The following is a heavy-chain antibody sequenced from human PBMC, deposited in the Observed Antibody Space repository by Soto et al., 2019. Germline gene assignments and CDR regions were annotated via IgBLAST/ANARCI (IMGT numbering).Heavy chain of an antibody. V-gene: IGHV3-7*01. CDR3: ARSFSSWYPGEFDP. CDR2: IKQDGSEK. CDR1: GFTFSSYW. D-gene: IGHD6-13*01. J-gene: IGHJ5*02. Sequence: EVQLVESGGGLVQPGGSLRLSCAASGFTFSSYWMSWVRQAPGKGLEWVANIKQDGSEKYYVDSVKGRFTISRDNAKNSLYLQMNSLRAEDTAVYYCARSFSSWYPGEFDPWGQGTLVTVSS.